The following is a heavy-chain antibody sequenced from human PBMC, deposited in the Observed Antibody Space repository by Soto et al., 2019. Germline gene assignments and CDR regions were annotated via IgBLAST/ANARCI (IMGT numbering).Heavy chain of an antibody. CDR2: IYYSGST. J-gene: IGHJ4*02. Sequence: SETLSLTCTVSGGSISSSSYYWGWIRQPPGKGLEWIGSIYYSGSTYYNPSLKSRVTISVDTSKNQFSLKLSSVTAADTAVYYCARWAGRWLQSDIDYWGQGTLVTVSS. D-gene: IGHD5-12*01. CDR3: ARWAGRWLQSDIDY. CDR1: GGSISSSSYY. V-gene: IGHV4-39*01.